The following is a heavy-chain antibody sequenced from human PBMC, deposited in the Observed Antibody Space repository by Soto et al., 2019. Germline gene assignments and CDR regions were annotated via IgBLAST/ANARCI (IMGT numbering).Heavy chain of an antibody. CDR3: ARDGTLYDSRAYYYLY. J-gene: IGHJ4*02. CDR1: GGTFRSYT. CDR2: ITPMFGTT. Sequence: QVQLVQSGAEVKKPGSSVKVSCKASGGTFRSYTITWVRQAPGQGLEWMGGITPMFGTTNYAQNFRGRVTITADESTSTAYMELYNLRSEDTAMYFCARDGTLYDSRAYYYLYWGQGTLVTVSS. V-gene: IGHV1-69*01. D-gene: IGHD3-22*01.